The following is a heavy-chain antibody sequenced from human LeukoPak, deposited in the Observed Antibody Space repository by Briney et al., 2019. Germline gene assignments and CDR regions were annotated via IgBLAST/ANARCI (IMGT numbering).Heavy chain of an antibody. CDR3: ARVATRPFDY. Sequence: PSQTLSLTCTVSGGSISSSSYYWGWIRQPPGTGLEWIGSIYYSGSTYYNPSLRSRVTISVDTSKNQFSLKLSSVTAADTAVYYCARVATRPFDYWGQGTLVTVSS. J-gene: IGHJ4*02. CDR2: IYYSGST. V-gene: IGHV4-39*01. CDR1: GGSISSSSYY. D-gene: IGHD5-12*01.